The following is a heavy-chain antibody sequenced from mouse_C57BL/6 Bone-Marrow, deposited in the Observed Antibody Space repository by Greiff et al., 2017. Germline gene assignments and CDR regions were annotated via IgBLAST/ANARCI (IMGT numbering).Heavy chain of an antibody. Sequence: EVHLVESEGGLVQPGSSMKLSCTASGFTFSDYYMAWVRQAPEKGLEWVANINYDGSSTYYLDSLKGRFIISRDNAKNILYLQMSSLKSEDTATYYCARGSYCYFDVWGTGTTVTVSS. CDR3: ARGSYCYFDV. CDR1: GFTFSDYY. CDR2: INYDGSST. V-gene: IGHV5-16*01. J-gene: IGHJ1*03.